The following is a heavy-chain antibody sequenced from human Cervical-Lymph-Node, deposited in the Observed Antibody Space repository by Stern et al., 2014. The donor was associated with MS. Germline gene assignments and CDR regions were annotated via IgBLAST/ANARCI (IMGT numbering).Heavy chain of an antibody. Sequence: EDQLVESGGGLVQPGGSLRLSCAASGFSFSGFGMNWVRQAPGKGLEWVSYISSGGSPIYYADDVKGGFTLSRDNAKNSLYLQMSSLRDDDTAVYYCARGDGYNLSWGQGTQVTCSS. D-gene: IGHD5-24*01. CDR1: GFSFSGFG. CDR3: ARGDGYNLS. J-gene: IGHJ5*02. V-gene: IGHV3-48*02. CDR2: ISSGGSPI.